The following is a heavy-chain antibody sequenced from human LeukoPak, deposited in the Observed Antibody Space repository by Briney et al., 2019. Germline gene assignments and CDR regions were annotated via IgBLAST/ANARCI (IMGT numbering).Heavy chain of an antibody. CDR3: ARGGITVYFDP. J-gene: IGHJ5*02. CDR2: IYYSGST. D-gene: IGHD6-19*01. V-gene: IGHV4-61*01. Sequence: SETLSLTCTVSGGSVSSGSYYWSSIRQPPGKGLEWIGYIYYSGSTNYNPSLKSRVTISVDTSKNQFSLKLSSVTAADTAVYYCARGGITVYFDPWGQGTLVTVSS. CDR1: GGSVSSGSYY.